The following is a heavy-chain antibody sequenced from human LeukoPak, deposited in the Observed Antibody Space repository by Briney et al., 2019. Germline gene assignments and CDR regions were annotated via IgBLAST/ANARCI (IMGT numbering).Heavy chain of an antibody. V-gene: IGHV1-69*05. J-gene: IGHJ5*02. Sequence: GASVKVSCKASGGTFSSYAIIWVRQAPGQGLEWMGGIIPIFGTANYAQKFQGRVTITTDESTSTAYMELSSLRSEDTAVYYCARAMYIAAYRGYNRFDPWGQGTLVSVSS. CDR2: IIPIFGTA. CDR1: GGTFSSYA. CDR3: ARAMYIAAYRGYNRFDP. D-gene: IGHD6-6*01.